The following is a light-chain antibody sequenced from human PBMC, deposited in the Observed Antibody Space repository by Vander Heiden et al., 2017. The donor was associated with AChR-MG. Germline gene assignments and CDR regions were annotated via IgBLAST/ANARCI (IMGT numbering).Light chain of an antibody. CDR3: AAWDDSLSGL. CDR2: RNN. Sequence: QSVLTQPPSASGTPGQRVTISCSGSSSNIGSNYVYWYQQLPRTAPKRLIYRNNQRPSGVPDRFSGSKSGTSASLAISGLRSEDEADYYCAAWDDSLSGLFGGGTKLTVL. J-gene: IGLJ3*02. CDR1: SSNIGSNY. V-gene: IGLV1-47*01.